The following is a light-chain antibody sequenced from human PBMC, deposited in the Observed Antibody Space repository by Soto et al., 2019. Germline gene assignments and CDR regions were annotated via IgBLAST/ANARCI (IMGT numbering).Light chain of an antibody. J-gene: IGKJ4*01. CDR1: QSVSNN. V-gene: IGKV3-15*01. CDR3: QQYNQWPLT. Sequence: EIVMTQSSATLSVSPGDKATLSCRASQSVSNNLAWYQQRPGQAPRLLIYFASTRATGIPARFSGSGSGTEFSLTISSLQSEDLALYYCQQYNQWPLTFGGGTKVETK. CDR2: FAS.